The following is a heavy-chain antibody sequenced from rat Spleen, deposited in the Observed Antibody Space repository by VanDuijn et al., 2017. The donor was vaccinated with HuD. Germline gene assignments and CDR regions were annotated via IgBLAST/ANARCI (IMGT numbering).Heavy chain of an antibody. V-gene: IGHV5S13*01. D-gene: IGHD1-4*01. Sequence: EVQLVDHGGGFVQPGRSLKVSCAPSGFTFSIYGMAWVRQAPTKGLEWVASIGTGGGNTYYRDSVKGRFTISRDNAKNTLYLQMDSLNSEDTATYYCARETGYNSYFDYWGQGVMVTVSS. J-gene: IGHJ2*01. CDR1: GFTFSIYG. CDR2: IGTGGGNT. CDR3: ARETGYNSYFDY.